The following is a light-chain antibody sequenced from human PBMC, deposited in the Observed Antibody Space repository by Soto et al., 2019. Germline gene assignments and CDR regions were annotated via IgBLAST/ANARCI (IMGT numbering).Light chain of an antibody. CDR3: QQYNSWT. J-gene: IGKJ1*01. CDR2: DAS. V-gene: IGKV1-5*01. Sequence: DIQMTQSPSTLSASVGDRVTITCRASQSISSWLAWYQQKPGKAPKLLIYDASSLESGVPSRFSGSGSGTEFTPTISSLQPDDFATYYCQQYNSWTFGQGTKVDIK. CDR1: QSISSW.